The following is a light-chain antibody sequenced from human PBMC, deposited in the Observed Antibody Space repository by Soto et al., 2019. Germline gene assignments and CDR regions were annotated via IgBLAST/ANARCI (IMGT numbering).Light chain of an antibody. CDR2: SAF. CDR1: QSVSSNY. J-gene: IGKJ1*01. V-gene: IGKV3-20*01. CDR3: QYYGSSPWT. Sequence: EIVLTQSPGTLSLSPGERGTLSCRASQSVSSNYLAWYQQKPGQAPRLLIYSAFSRATGIPGRFSGSGSGTDFTLTISRLEPEDFAVYYCQYYGSSPWTFGQGTKVAIK.